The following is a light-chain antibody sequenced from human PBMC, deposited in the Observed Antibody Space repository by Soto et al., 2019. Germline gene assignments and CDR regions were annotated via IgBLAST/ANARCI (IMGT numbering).Light chain of an antibody. CDR3: QQYNGYSRT. J-gene: IGKJ1*01. CDR2: NVF. Sequence: DIQMTQAPSTLSASVGDRVTITCRASQSLSTWLAWYQQKPGKAPKLLIYNVFSLNSGVPSRFSGSASGPEFTLRISSLQTDDSGTAYCQQYNGYSRTCGQGTTGPI. V-gene: IGKV1-5*01. CDR1: QSLSTW.